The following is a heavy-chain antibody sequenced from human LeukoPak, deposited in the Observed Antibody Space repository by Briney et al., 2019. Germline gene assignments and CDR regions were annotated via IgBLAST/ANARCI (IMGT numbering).Heavy chain of an antibody. CDR3: ARDLGWRSGYYSDY. D-gene: IGHD3-22*01. CDR2: TWYDGSNK. Sequence: GGSLRLSCAASGFSFSSFGMHWVRQAPGKGLEWVAVTWYDGSNKYYADSVKGRFTISRDNSKNTLYLQMNSLRAEDTAVYYCARDLGWRSGYYSDYWGQGTLVTVSS. J-gene: IGHJ4*02. CDR1: GFSFSSFG. V-gene: IGHV3-33*01.